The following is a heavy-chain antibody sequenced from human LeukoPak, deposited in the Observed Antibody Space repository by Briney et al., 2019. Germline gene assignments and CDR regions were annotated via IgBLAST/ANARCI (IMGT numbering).Heavy chain of an antibody. CDR2: IYTSGST. J-gene: IGHJ5*02. D-gene: IGHD3-22*01. CDR1: GGSISSYY. V-gene: IGHV4-4*09. CDR3: ARQLDYDSSGYWFSGFDH. Sequence: SETLSLTCTVSGGSISSYYWSWIRQPPGKGLEWIGYIYTSGSTNYNPSLKSRVTISVDTSENQFSLKLSSVTAADTAVYYCARQLDYDSSGYWFSGFDHWGQGTLVTVSS.